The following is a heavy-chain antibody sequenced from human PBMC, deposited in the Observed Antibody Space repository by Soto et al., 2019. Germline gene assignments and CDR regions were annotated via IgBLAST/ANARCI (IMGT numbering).Heavy chain of an antibody. CDR2: INAGNGNT. V-gene: IGHV1-3*01. D-gene: IGHD6-19*01. CDR1: GYTFTSYA. J-gene: IGHJ4*02. CDR3: ARVPNSSGWYPYYFAY. Sequence: ASVKVSCKVSGYTFTSYAMHWVRQAPGQRLEWMGWINAGNGNTKYSQKFQGRVTITRDTSASTAYMELSSLRSEDTAVYYCARVPNSSGWYPYYFAYWGQGTLVTFS.